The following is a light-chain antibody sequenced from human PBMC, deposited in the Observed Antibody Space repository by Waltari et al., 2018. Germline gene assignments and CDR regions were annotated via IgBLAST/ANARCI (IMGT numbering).Light chain of an antibody. CDR2: KAS. CDR3: QKYNTYPWT. J-gene: IGKJ1*01. V-gene: IGKV1-5*03. CDR1: QSISSW. Sequence: DIQMTQSPSTLSASVGDRVTITCRASQSISSWLAWYQQRPGKAPKLLNYKASTLESGVPSRFSGSGSETEFTLTISSLQPDDFATYYCQKYNTYPWTFGQGTKVEIK.